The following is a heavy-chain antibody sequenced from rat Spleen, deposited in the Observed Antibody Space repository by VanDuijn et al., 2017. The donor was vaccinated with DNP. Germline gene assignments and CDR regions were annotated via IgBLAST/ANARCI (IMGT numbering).Heavy chain of an antibody. Sequence: EVQLVESGGGLVKPGMSLKLSCVVSGMTFSDYHMAWVRQAPKKGLEWVATSNNDGRNTYYRDSVKGRFTISRENSKTTVYLQMDSLRSEDTATYYCATHEQLPDYWGQGVMVTVSS. V-gene: IGHV5-7*01. D-gene: IGHD1-2*01. CDR2: SNNDGRNT. J-gene: IGHJ2*01. CDR3: ATHEQLPDY. CDR1: GMTFSDYH.